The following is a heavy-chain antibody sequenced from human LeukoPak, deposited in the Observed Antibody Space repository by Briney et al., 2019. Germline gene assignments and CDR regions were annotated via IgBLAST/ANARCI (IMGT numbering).Heavy chain of an antibody. D-gene: IGHD6-19*01. V-gene: IGHV3-23*01. CDR1: GFTLSSYE. CDR3: TRNSGWHGLS. Sequence: GGSLRLSCTVSGFTLSSYEMSWIRQAPGKGLEWVSSIDYDGGSGHYADSVEGRFTISRDNSNNTLFLHLNSLRGEGTAVYYYTRNSGWHGLSWGQGTLVTVSS. CDR2: IDYDGGSG. J-gene: IGHJ1*01.